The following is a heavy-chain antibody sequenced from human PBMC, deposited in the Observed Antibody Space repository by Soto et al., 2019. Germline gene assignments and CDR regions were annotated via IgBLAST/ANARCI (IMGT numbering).Heavy chain of an antibody. CDR2: IIPILGIA. CDR1: GGTFSSYT. V-gene: IGHV1-69*02. J-gene: IGHJ6*04. CDR3: AIVGGISAADTDSYNYGMDV. D-gene: IGHD6-13*01. Sequence: QVHLVQSGAEVKKPGSSVKVSCKASGGTFSSYTISWVRQAPGQGLEWMGRIIPILGIANYAQKFQGRVTNTAYKSTSTAYMELSSLSSEDTAVYYCAIVGGISAADTDSYNYGMDVWGGGTTVTVAS.